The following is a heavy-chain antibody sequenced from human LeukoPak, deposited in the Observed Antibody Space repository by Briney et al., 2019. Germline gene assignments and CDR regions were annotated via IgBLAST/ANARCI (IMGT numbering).Heavy chain of an antibody. CDR1: GFTFGDYA. D-gene: IGHD5-24*01. V-gene: IGHV3-49*04. CDR2: IRITAYGGTT. J-gene: IGHJ4*02. CDR3: TRGEMATTSHYFDY. Sequence: PGRSPELSCTASGFTFGDYAMSWVRQAPGKGLEWVGFIRITAYGGTTEYAASVNGRFIISRDDSKSIAYLQMNSLKTEDTAMYFCTRGEMATTSHYFDYWGKGTLVSSSS.